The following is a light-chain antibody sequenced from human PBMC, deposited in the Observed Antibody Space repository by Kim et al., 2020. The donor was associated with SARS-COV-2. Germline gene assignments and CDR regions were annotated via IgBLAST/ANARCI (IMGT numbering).Light chain of an antibody. CDR3: QSYDSSNQGVV. CDR1: SGSIASNY. Sequence: TLTISCTGSSGSIASNYVQWYQQRPGSAPTTVIYEDNQRPSGVPDRFSGSIDSSSNSASLTISGLKTEDEADYYCQSYDSSNQGVVFGGGTQLTVL. CDR2: EDN. J-gene: IGLJ2*01. V-gene: IGLV6-57*02.